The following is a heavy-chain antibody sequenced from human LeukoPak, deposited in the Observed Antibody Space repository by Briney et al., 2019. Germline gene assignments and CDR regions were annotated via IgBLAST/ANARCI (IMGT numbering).Heavy chain of an antibody. V-gene: IGHV4-61*02. CDR1: GGSISSGSYY. J-gene: IGHJ6*02. CDR3: ARDTYYYDSSGYYYGMDV. D-gene: IGHD3-22*01. Sequence: SETLSLTCTVSGGSISSGSYYWSWIRQPAGKGLEWIGRIDTSGSTNYNPSLKSRVTISIDTSKNQFSLKLSSVTAADTAVYYCARDTYYYDSSGYYYGMDVWGQGTTVTVSS. CDR2: IDTSGST.